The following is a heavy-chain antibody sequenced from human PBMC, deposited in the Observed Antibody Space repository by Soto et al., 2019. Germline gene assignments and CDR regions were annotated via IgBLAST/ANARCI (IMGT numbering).Heavy chain of an antibody. Sequence: QVHLVQSGAEVRGPGASVKVSCKASGYTFTDDYIHWVRRAPGQGLEWMGWIYPNSGGTTYEQKFQGRVTLTRDTSISTAYMELSSLRSDDTAMYYCARAMSIGGCPMDVWGQGTTVTVSS. CDR2: IYPNSGGT. J-gene: IGHJ6*02. V-gene: IGHV1-2*02. CDR1: GYTFTDDY. CDR3: ARAMSIGGCPMDV. D-gene: IGHD2-15*01.